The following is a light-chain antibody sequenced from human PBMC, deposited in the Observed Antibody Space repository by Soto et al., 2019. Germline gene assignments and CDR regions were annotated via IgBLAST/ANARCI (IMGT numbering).Light chain of an antibody. CDR3: QQRSNWPLT. CDR2: DAS. CDR1: QSVSSY. V-gene: IGKV3-11*01. J-gene: IGKJ4*01. Sequence: DTVLKQSPAPLSLSPGERATISCRASQSVSSYLAWYQKTPGQATRLLTSDASIRATVIPARFSGSGSGKDFPLTISSLEPEDFAFYYRQQRSNWPLTFGRGTKVEIK.